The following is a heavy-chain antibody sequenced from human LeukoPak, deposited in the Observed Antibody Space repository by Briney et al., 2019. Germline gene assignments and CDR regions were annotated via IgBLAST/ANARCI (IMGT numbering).Heavy chain of an antibody. V-gene: IGHV3-21*01. Sequence: GGSLRLSCAASGFTFSSYSMNWVRQAPGKGLEWVSSISSSSSYIYYADSVKGRFTISRDNAKNSLYLQMNSLRAEDTAVYYCARDPTEGVQRLVLLQSYYFDYWGQGTLVTVSS. CDR2: ISSSSSYI. CDR3: ARDPTEGVQRLVLLQSYYFDY. J-gene: IGHJ4*02. D-gene: IGHD6-19*01. CDR1: GFTFSSYS.